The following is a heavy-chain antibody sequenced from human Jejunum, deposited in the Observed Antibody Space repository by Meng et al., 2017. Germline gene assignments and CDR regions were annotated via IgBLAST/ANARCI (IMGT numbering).Heavy chain of an antibody. Sequence: GESLKISCVASGFTFRSYAMSWVRQAPGKGLEWVSTISGTSGDKYYADSMKGRFSISRDNSKNTLYLQLNSLRGDDTAVYYCAKYGDPSGYFDYWGQGTLVTVSS. J-gene: IGHJ4*02. V-gene: IGHV3-23*01. CDR3: AKYGDPSGYFDY. D-gene: IGHD4-17*01. CDR2: ISGTSGDK. CDR1: GFTFRSYA.